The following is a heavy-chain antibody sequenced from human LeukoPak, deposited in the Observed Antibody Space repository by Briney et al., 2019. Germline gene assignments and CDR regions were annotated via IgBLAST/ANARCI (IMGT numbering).Heavy chain of an antibody. V-gene: IGHV3-64D*06. J-gene: IGHJ5*02. CDR3: VKVTSSSWYFSWFDP. CDR1: GFTFSSYA. D-gene: IGHD6-13*01. Sequence: PGGSLRLSCSASGFTFSSYAMHWVRQAPGKGLEYVSAISRNGGSTYYADSVKGRFTISRDNSKNTLYLQMSSLRAEDTAVYYCVKVTSSSWYFSWFDPWGQGTLVTVSS. CDR2: ISRNGGST.